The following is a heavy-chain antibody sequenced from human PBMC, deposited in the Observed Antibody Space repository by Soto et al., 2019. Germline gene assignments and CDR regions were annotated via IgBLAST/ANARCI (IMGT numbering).Heavy chain of an antibody. J-gene: IGHJ6*02. D-gene: IGHD2-2*01. V-gene: IGHV5-51*01. CDR3: ARQLGYCSSTSCYESFPGYYYGMDV. CDR2: IYPGDSDT. CDR1: GYSFTSYW. Sequence: GESLKISCKGSGYSFTSYWIGWVRQMPGKGLEWMGIIYPGDSDTRYSPSFQGQVTISADKSISTAYLQWSSLKASDTAMYYCARQLGYCSSTSCYESFPGYYYGMDVWGQGTTVTVSS.